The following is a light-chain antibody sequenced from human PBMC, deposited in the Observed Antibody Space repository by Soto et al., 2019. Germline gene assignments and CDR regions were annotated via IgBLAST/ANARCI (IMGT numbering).Light chain of an antibody. V-gene: IGKV3-15*01. CDR1: QSVSTN. Sequence: VMTQSPATLSVSPGERATLSCRASQSVSTNVAWYQQIPGQTPRLLIFGASTRPTGIPVRFSGSGSGTEGTITISSLKSEDFAVYYCHQYDDGPYTFGQGTKVDIK. CDR2: GAS. J-gene: IGKJ2*01. CDR3: HQYDDGPYT.